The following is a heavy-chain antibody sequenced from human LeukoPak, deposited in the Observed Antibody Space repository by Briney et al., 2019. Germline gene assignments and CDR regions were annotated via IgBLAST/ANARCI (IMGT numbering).Heavy chain of an antibody. Sequence: GESLKISCKDSGYSFTSYWIGWVRQMPGKGLEWMGIIYPGDSDTRYSPSFQGQVTISADKSINTAYLQWSSLKASDTAIYYCARRGEAMDPFDYWGQGTLVTISS. CDR3: ARRGEAMDPFDY. CDR2: IYPGDSDT. CDR1: GYSFTSYW. J-gene: IGHJ4*02. D-gene: IGHD5-18*01. V-gene: IGHV5-51*01.